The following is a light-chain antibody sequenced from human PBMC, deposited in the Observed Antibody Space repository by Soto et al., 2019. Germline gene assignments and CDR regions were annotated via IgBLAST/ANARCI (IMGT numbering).Light chain of an antibody. J-gene: IGKJ4*01. Sequence: DIQMTQSPSTLSASVGDRFTITCRASQSISSWLAWYQQKPGKAPKLXXYDASSLESGVPSRFSGSGSGTEFTLTISSLQPDDFANYYCQQYNSYSPLTFGGGTKVDIK. V-gene: IGKV1-5*01. CDR1: QSISSW. CDR3: QQYNSYSPLT. CDR2: DAS.